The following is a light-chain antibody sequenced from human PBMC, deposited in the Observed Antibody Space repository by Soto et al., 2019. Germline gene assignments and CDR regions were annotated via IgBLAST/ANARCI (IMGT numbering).Light chain of an antibody. CDR3: QQYNSYSRA. CDR2: KAS. Sequence: DIQMTHSPSTLSASVGDRVTITCRASQSISSWLAWYQQKPGKAPKLLIYKASSLESGVPSRFSGSGSGTELTLTISSLQPDDFATYYCQQYNSYSRALGQGAKVDIK. V-gene: IGKV1-5*03. J-gene: IGKJ1*01. CDR1: QSISSW.